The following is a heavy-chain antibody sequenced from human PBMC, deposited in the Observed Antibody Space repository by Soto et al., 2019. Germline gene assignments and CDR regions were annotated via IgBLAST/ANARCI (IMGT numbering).Heavy chain of an antibody. V-gene: IGHV1-2*04. Sequence: GASVKVSCKASGYTFTGYYMHWVRQAPGQGLEWMGWINPNSGGTNYAQKFQGWVTMTRDTSISTAYMELSRLRSDDTAVYYCAREVVFGKHVLFDYWGQGTLVTVSS. CDR2: INPNSGGT. J-gene: IGHJ4*02. D-gene: IGHD3-22*01. CDR1: GYTFTGYY. CDR3: AREVVFGKHVLFDY.